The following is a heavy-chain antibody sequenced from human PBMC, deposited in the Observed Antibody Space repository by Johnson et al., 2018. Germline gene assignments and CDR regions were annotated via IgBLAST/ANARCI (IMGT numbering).Heavy chain of an antibody. CDR1: GGSISSYY. D-gene: IGHD3-3*01. CDR2: IYYSGST. CDR3: ARGYYDFWSGYWGYYGMDV. V-gene: IGHV4-59*01. J-gene: IGHJ6*02. Sequence: QVQLQESGPGLVKPSETLSLTCTVSGGSISSYYWSWIRQPPGKGLEWIGYIYYSGSTNYNPSLKSRVTISVDTSKNQFSLKLSSVPAAATAVDYCARGYYDFWSGYWGYYGMDVWGQGTTVTVSS.